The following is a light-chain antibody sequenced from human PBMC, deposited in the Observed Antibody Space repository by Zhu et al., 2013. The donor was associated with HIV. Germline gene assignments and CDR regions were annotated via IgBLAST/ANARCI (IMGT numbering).Light chain of an antibody. V-gene: IGKV3-15*01. CDR2: GAS. CDR3: QQYDNWPPIT. CDR1: QSVASN. Sequence: EIVLTQSPGTLSLSPGERATLSCRASQSVASNLAWYQRRPGQAPRLLIYGASTRATGVPARFSGSGSGTDFTLTVSSLQSEDFAVYFCQQYDNWPPITFGQGTRLEIK. J-gene: IGKJ5*01.